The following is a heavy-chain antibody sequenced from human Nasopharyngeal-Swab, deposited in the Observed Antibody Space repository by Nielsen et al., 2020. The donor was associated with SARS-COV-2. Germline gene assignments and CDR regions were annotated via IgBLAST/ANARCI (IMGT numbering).Heavy chain of an antibody. Sequence: ASVKVSCKASGYTFTSYAMNWVRQAPGQGLEWMGWINTNTGNPTYAQGFTGRFVFSLDTSVSTAYLQISSLKAEDTAVYYCARGGGYSYGYISEYSYYYGMDVWGQGTTVTVSS. CDR3: ARGGGYSYGYISEYSYYYGMDV. D-gene: IGHD5-18*01. CDR2: INTNTGNP. J-gene: IGHJ6*02. CDR1: GYTFTSYA. V-gene: IGHV7-4-1*02.